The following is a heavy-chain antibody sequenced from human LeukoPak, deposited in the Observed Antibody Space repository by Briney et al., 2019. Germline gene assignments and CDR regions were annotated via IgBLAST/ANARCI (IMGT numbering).Heavy chain of an antibody. J-gene: IGHJ4*02. Sequence: PSETLSLTCAVYGGSFSGYYWSWIRQPPGKGLEWIGEINHSGSTNYNPSLKSRVTISVDTSKNQFSLKLSSVTAADTAVYYCARGLVVVAATYDYWGQGTLVTVSS. CDR2: INHSGST. D-gene: IGHD2-15*01. CDR3: ARGLVVVAATYDY. CDR1: GGSFSGYY. V-gene: IGHV4-34*01.